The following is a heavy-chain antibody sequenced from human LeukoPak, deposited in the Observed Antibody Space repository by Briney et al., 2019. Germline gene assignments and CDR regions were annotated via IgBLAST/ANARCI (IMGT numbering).Heavy chain of an antibody. V-gene: IGHV2-70*11. J-gene: IGHJ4*02. CDR1: GDSFSSSNYF. D-gene: IGHD3-22*01. Sequence: TLSLTCTVSGDSFSSSNYFWVWIRQPPGKALEWLARIDWDDDKYYSTSLKTRLTISKDTSKNQVVFKMTNMDPVDTATYYCARTSEFDSSGYYMPFDYWGQGTLVTVSS. CDR3: ARTSEFDSSGYYMPFDY. CDR2: IDWDDDK.